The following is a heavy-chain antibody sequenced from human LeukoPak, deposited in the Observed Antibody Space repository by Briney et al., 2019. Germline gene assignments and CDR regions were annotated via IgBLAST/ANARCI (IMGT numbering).Heavy chain of an antibody. J-gene: IGHJ3*02. V-gene: IGHV4-30-2*01. CDR3: ARSRSGYSYDHAAFDI. D-gene: IGHD5-18*01. CDR1: GDSITSGGYS. CDR2: IYHSGST. Sequence: SETLSLTCAVSGDSITSGGYSWSWIRQPPGKGLEWIGHIYHSGSTNYNSSLKNRVTISQDKSKNQFSLKLTSVTAADTAVYYCARSRSGYSYDHAAFDIWGQGTMVTVSS.